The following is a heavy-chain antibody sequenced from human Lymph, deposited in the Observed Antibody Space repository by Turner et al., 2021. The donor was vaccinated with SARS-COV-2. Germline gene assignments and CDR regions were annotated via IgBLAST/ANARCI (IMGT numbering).Heavy chain of an antibody. J-gene: IGHJ4*02. CDR1: GGSISSGDYY. Sequence: QVQLQESGPGLVKPSQTLSLTPTVSGGSISSGDYYWRWNRRPPGKGLEWIGYNYDSGSTYYNPSLKSRITISVDTSKNQFSLKRSAVTAADAAVYYWARVVVLRRAYFDYWGQGTLVTVSS. V-gene: IGHV4-30-4*01. CDR2: NYDSGST. CDR3: ARVVVLRRAYFDY. D-gene: IGHD2-8*01.